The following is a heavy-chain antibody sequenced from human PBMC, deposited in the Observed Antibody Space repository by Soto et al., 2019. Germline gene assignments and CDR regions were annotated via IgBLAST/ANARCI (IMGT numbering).Heavy chain of an antibody. V-gene: IGHV3-23*01. CDR1: GFTFSTFA. J-gene: IGHJ4*02. CDR2: ISDRDDST. CDR3: AKAISEYYAPSDY. D-gene: IGHD3-22*01. Sequence: EVQLLESGGGLVQPGGSLRLSCAASGFTFSTFAMGWVRQAPGKGLEWVSVISDRDDSTYYADPVKGRFTISRDNSKSALYLQMNILRGDDTAIYYYAKAISEYYAPSDYWGQGTQVIVSS.